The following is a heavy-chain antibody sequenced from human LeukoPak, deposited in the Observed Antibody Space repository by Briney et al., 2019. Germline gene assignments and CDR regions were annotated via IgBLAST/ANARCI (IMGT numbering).Heavy chain of an antibody. CDR2: IYYSGST. Sequence: PSQTLSLTCTVSGGSISSGGYYWSWIRQHPGKGLEWIGYIYYSGSTYYNPSLKSRVTISVDTSKNQFSLKLSSVTAADTAVYYSARERQRYKDNWFDPWGQGTLVTVSS. J-gene: IGHJ5*02. CDR1: GGSISSGGYY. V-gene: IGHV4-31*03. CDR3: ARERQRYKDNWFDP. D-gene: IGHD1-14*01.